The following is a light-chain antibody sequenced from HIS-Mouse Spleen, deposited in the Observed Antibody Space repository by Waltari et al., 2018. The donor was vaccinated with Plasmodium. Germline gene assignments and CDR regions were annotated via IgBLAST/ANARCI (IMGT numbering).Light chain of an antibody. J-gene: IGLJ3*02. CDR2: EDS. CDR1: ALPKKY. Sequence: SYELTQPPSVSVSPGQTDRITCSGDALPKKYAYWYQQNSGHAPVLVIYEDSKRPSGIPAGCAGPSAGTMATLTISGAQVEDEADYYCYSTDSSGNHRVFGGGTKLTVL. CDR3: YSTDSSGNHRV. V-gene: IGLV3-10*01.